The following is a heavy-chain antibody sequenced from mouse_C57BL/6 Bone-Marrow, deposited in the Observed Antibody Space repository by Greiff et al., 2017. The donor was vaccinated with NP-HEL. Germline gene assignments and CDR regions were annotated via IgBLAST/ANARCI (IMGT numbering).Heavy chain of an antibody. CDR3: TRDPTDVYAMDY. J-gene: IGHJ4*01. Sequence: EVQRVESGEGLVKPGGSLKLSCAASGFTFSSYAMSWVRQTPEKRLEWVAYISSGGDYIYYADTVKGRFTISRDNARNTLYLQMSSLKSEDTAMYYCTRDPTDVYAMDYWGQGTSVTVSS. CDR1: GFTFSSYA. CDR2: ISSGGDYI. V-gene: IGHV5-9-1*02.